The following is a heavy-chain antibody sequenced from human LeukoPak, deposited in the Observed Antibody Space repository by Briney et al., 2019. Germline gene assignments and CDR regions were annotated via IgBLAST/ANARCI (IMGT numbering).Heavy chain of an antibody. V-gene: IGHV4-4*02. Sequence: KPSETLSLTCAVSGGSITSTNWWSWVRPPPGKGLEWIGEIYHSGSTNYNSSLKSRVTISVDKSKNQFSLKLSSVTAADTAVYYCARNGGNSDVDDWGQGTLVTVSS. CDR1: GGSITSTNW. CDR3: ARNGGNSDVDD. D-gene: IGHD4-23*01. J-gene: IGHJ4*02. CDR2: IYHSGST.